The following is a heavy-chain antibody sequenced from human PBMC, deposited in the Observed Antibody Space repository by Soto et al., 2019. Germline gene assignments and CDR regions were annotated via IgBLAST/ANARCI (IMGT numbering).Heavy chain of an antibody. CDR2: ISYDGSTK. Sequence: QVQLVESGGGVVQPGRSLRLSCAASGFTFSSYGMHWVRQAPGKGLEWVAVISYDGSTKYYADSVKGRFTISKDNSKNTLYLQMNSLRAEDTAVYYCAKRAYGGNPNVYGMDVWGQGTTVTVSS. CDR3: AKRAYGGNPNVYGMDV. V-gene: IGHV3-30*18. D-gene: IGHD4-17*01. J-gene: IGHJ6*02. CDR1: GFTFSSYG.